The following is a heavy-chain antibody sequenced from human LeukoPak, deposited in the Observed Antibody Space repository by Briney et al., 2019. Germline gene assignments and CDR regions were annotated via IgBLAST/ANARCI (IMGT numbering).Heavy chain of an antibody. Sequence: RPGGSLRLSCAASGFTFDDYGMTWVRQVPGKGLEWVCGINWNGDTTTYADSVKGRFTLSRDNAKNALYLQMNSLRVEDTAFYYGTRDLTVADTASLDWGQGTLVTVSS. CDR3: TRDLTVADTASLD. D-gene: IGHD1-26*01. V-gene: IGHV3-20*04. CDR2: INWNGDTT. CDR1: GFTFDDYG. J-gene: IGHJ4*02.